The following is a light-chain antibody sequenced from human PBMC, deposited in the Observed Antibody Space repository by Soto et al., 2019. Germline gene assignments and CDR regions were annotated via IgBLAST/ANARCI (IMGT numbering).Light chain of an antibody. Sequence: IHMTQSPSSQSASVGDRVTISCRASRGLGNTLGWYQQKPGEAPRLLISAESNRESGVPPRFSGCGSVTDFTLNISRLQPEDFAMYYCLQYDNCPLTFGQGTRVDIK. CDR3: LQYDNCPLT. J-gene: IGKJ3*01. CDR2: AES. CDR1: RGLGNT. V-gene: IGKV1-6*01.